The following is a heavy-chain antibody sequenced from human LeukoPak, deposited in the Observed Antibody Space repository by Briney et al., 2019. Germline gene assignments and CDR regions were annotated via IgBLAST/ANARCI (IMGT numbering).Heavy chain of an antibody. V-gene: IGHV5-51*01. CDR1: GYSFTSYW. D-gene: IGHD5-18*01. J-gene: IGHJ5*02. CDR2: IYPGDSDT. Sequence: GESLKISCKGSGYSFTSYWIGWVRQMPGKGLEWMGIIYPGDSDTIYSPSFQGQVTISADKSISTAYLQWSSLKASDSAMYYCARPGRDGGYSYGFDNWGQGTLATVSS. CDR3: ARPGRDGGYSYGFDN.